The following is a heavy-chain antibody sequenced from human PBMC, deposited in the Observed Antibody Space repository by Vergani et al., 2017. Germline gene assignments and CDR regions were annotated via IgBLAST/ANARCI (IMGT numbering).Heavy chain of an antibody. CDR2: ISWDGGST. V-gene: IGHV3-43*01. CDR3: AKESGYDILTGYDDAFDI. D-gene: IGHD3-9*01. Sequence: EVQLVESGGVVVQPGGSLRLSCAASGFTFDDSTMHWVRQAPGKGLEWVSLISWDGGSTYYADSVKGRFTISRDNSKNSLYLQMNSLRTEDTALYYCAKESGYDILTGYDDAFDIWSQGTMVTVSS. J-gene: IGHJ3*02. CDR1: GFTFDDST.